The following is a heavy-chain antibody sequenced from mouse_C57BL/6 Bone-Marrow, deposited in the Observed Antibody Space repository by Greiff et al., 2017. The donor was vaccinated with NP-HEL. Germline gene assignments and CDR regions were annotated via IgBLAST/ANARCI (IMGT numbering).Heavy chain of an antibody. CDR2: INPSNGGP. CDR3: AREGYYYGSSYWFAY. CDR1: GYTFTSYW. Sequence: QVQLQQPGTELVKPGASVKLSCKASGYTFTSYWMHWVKQRPGQGLEWIGNINPSNGGPNYNEKFKSKATLTVDKSSSTAYMQLSSLTSEDSAVYYCAREGYYYGSSYWFAYWGQGTLVTVSA. V-gene: IGHV1-53*01. D-gene: IGHD1-1*01. J-gene: IGHJ3*01.